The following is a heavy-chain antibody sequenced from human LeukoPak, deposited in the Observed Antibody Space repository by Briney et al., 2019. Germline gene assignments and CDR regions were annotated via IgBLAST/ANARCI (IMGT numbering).Heavy chain of an antibody. CDR1: GGSISSYY. Sequence: TPSETLSLTCTVSGGSISSYYWSWIRQPPGKGLEWIGYIYYSGSTNYNPSLKSRVIISVDTSKNQFSLKLSYVTAADTAVYYCARRRGFGRGWFDPWGQGTLVTVSS. CDR2: IYYSGST. CDR3: ARRRGFGRGWFDP. V-gene: IGHV4-59*12. J-gene: IGHJ5*02. D-gene: IGHD3-10*01.